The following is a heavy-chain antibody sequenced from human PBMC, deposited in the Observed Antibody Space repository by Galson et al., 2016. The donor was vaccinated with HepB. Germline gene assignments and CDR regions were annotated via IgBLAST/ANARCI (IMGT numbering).Heavy chain of an antibody. CDR3: AKAASNYGYRLGIDV. V-gene: IGHV3-30*18. D-gene: IGHD4-11*01. Sequence: SLRLSCAASGFTFGNYGMHWVRQAPGKGQEWVAVISHDGTNKFHTDSVKGRFTISRDSPKNTLYLQMNSLRAEDTAVYYCAKAASNYGYRLGIDVWGQGTTVTVSS. CDR2: ISHDGTNK. J-gene: IGHJ6*02. CDR1: GFTFGNYG.